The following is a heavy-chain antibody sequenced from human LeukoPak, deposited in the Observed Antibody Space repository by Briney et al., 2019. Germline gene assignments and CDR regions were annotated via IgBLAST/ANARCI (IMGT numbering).Heavy chain of an antibody. D-gene: IGHD6-6*01. CDR1: GFTFDDYA. CDR2: ISWNSGSI. CDR3: AKDMGSSSSSYHMDV. J-gene: IGHJ6*03. V-gene: IGHV3-9*01. Sequence: PGGSLRLSCAASGFTFDDYAMHWVRQAPGKGLEGVSGISWNSGSIGYADSVKGRFTISRDNAKNSLYLQMNSLRAEDTALYYCAKDMGSSSSSYHMDVWGKGTTVTVSS.